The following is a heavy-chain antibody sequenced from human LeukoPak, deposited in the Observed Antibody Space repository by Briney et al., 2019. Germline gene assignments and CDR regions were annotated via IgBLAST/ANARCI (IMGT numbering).Heavy chain of an antibody. J-gene: IGHJ4*02. CDR3: ARHYYYDSSGYYSFDY. CDR2: IYTSGST. D-gene: IGHD3-22*01. Sequence: SETLSLTCTVSGGSISSYYWSWIRQPAGKGLEWIGRIYTSGSTNYNPSLKSRVTMSVDTSKNQFSLKLSSVTAADTAAYYCARHYYYDSSGYYSFDYWGQGTLVTFSS. CDR1: GGSISSYY. V-gene: IGHV4-4*07.